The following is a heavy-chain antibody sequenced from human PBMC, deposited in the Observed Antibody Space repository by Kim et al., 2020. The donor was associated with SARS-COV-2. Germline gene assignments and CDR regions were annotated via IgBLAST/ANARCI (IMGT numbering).Heavy chain of an antibody. V-gene: IGHV4-59*01. J-gene: IGHJ4*02. D-gene: IGHD1-26*01. CDR3: ARVGPISGSRECDY. Sequence: TPTLKSRVTISVDTSEGQFSLKLSCVTAADTAVYYCARVGPISGSRECDYWGQGTLVTVSS.